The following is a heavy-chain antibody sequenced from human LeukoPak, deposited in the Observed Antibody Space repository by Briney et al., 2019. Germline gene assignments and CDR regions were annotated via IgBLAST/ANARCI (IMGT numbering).Heavy chain of an antibody. Sequence: GASVTVSCTASGYTFTGYYMHWVRQAPGQGLEWMGRINPNSGGTNYAQKFQGRVTMTRDTSISTAYMELSRLRSDDTAVYYCARGRDYDFWSGYYFPVYYYYGMDVWGQGTTVTVSS. D-gene: IGHD3-3*01. CDR2: INPNSGGT. V-gene: IGHV1-2*06. CDR1: GYTFTGYY. CDR3: ARGRDYDFWSGYYFPVYYYYGMDV. J-gene: IGHJ6*02.